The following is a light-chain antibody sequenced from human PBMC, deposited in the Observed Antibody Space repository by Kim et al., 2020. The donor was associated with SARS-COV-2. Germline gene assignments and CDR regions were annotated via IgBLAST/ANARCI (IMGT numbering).Light chain of an antibody. CDR3: QQSYNTPPCT. CDR2: GAS. V-gene: IGKV1-39*01. Sequence: DVQLTQSPSSLSASVGDTVTITCRASQSVSDYLNWYQQKQGKAPKLLMYGASILQSGVPSRFSGSGSETEFTLTISSLQREDFATYYCQQSYNTPPCTFGQGTKVDIK. J-gene: IGKJ2*02. CDR1: QSVSDY.